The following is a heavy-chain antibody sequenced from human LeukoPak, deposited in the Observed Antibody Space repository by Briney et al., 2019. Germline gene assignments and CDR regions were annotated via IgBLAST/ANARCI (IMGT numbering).Heavy chain of an antibody. Sequence: QPAETLSLTCTVSGVSVSSGSFDWSWIRQPPGKGLERIGYISDSVTTKYTPSLKTRVTISVDTSKNQFSLKLRSVTAADTAVYYCAARGQGSSLSYFVYWGQGTLVTVSS. CDR1: GVSVSSGSFD. V-gene: IGHV4-61*01. CDR3: AARGQGSSLSYFVY. D-gene: IGHD3-10*01. CDR2: ISDSVTT. J-gene: IGHJ4*02.